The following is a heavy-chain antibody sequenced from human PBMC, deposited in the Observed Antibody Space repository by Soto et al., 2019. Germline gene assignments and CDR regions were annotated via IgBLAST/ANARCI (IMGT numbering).Heavy chain of an antibody. Sequence: EEQLVQSGAEVKKPGESLRITCKGPKYNFTTYWISWVRQMPGKGLEYLGRIDPKDSYTIYSPSFEGHVTMSVDRSISTAYLQWSSLKASDTAVYYCARAMYSSSSWFDPWGQGTRVTVSS. CDR3: ARAMYSSSSWFDP. V-gene: IGHV5-10-1*03. CDR2: IDPKDSYT. CDR1: KYNFTTYW. J-gene: IGHJ5*02. D-gene: IGHD6-6*01.